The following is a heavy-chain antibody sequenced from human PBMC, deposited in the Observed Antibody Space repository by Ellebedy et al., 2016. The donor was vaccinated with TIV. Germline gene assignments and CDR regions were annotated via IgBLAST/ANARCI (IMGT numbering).Heavy chain of an antibody. J-gene: IGHJ4*02. CDR3: ATDDCSAGSCYFGR. V-gene: IGHV3-33*01. Sequence: GGSLRLSXAASGFTFSRYGIHWVRQAPGKGLEWVAVIWYDGSKKYYADSVKGRFTMSRDNSRNTVYLQMDSLRAEDTAVYYCATDDCSAGSCYFGRWGQGTLVTVSS. D-gene: IGHD2-15*01. CDR1: GFTFSRYG. CDR2: IWYDGSKK.